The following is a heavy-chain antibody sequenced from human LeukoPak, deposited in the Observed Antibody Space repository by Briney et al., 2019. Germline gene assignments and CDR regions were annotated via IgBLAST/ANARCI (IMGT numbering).Heavy chain of an antibody. D-gene: IGHD1-1*01. V-gene: IGHV3-21*01. CDR3: ARDPNTTPSWYYYYGMDV. J-gene: IGHJ6*02. CDR1: RFTFSSYS. Sequence: GGSLRLSCAHSRFTFSSYSMKWVRQAPGKGLEWVSSISSSSSYIYYADSVKGRFTSSRDNAKNSLYLQMNSLRAEDTAVYYCARDPNTTPSWYYYYGMDVWGQGTTVTVSS. CDR2: ISSSSSYI.